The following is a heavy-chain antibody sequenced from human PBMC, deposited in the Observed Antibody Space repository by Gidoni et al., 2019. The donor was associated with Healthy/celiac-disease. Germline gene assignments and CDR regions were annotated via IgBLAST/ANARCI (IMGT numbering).Heavy chain of an antibody. V-gene: IGHV2-70*17. CDR1: GFSLSTRGLC. Sequence: QVTLRESGPALVKPTQTLTLTCTFSGFSLSTRGLCVNWIRQPPGKALEWLARLEWDDDKVYSTAQKTRLTISKDTSKNQVVLTMTNMAPVDTATYDCARVRSSWSGYYNYYGLDVWGQGTTVTVSS. CDR3: ARVRSSWSGYYNYYGLDV. J-gene: IGHJ6*02. D-gene: IGHD3-3*01. CDR2: LEWDDDK.